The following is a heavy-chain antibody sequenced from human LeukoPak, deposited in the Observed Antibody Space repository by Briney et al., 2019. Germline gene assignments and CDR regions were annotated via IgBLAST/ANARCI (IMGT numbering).Heavy chain of an antibody. CDR2: ITGGGGNT. V-gene: IGHV3-23*01. CDR3: ARRTALEQYFDY. D-gene: IGHD1/OR15-1a*01. CDR1: GFTFSSYE. Sequence: GGSLRLSCAASGFTFSSYEMNWVRQAPGKGLEWVSAITGGGGNTYYADSVKGRFTISRDNSKSTLYLQMNSMRVDDTAVYYCARRTALEQYFDYWGQGTLVTVSS. J-gene: IGHJ4*02.